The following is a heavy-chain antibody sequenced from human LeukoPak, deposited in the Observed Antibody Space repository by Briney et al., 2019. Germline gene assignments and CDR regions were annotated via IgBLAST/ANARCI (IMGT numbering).Heavy chain of an antibody. CDR1: GFTFSRYA. J-gene: IGHJ4*02. D-gene: IGHD3-3*01. Sequence: PGGSLRLSCPTSGFTFSRYAMHWVRQAPGMGLEWVALISYDANIGSNKYYADSVKGRFTISRDNSKNTLYLQMNSLRAEDTAVYYCARDGGYDFWSGYYQDYWGQGTLVTVSS. CDR2: ISYDANIGSNK. V-gene: IGHV3-30-3*01. CDR3: ARDGGYDFWSGYYQDY.